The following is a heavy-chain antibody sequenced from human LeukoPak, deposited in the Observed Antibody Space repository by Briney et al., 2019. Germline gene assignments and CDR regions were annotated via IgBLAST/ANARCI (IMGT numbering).Heavy chain of an antibody. CDR1: GFTFSSYG. J-gene: IGHJ6*03. CDR3: ARAGRKSRGVDIVRKKETGYYYYMDV. V-gene: IGHV3-30*03. D-gene: IGHD2-15*01. Sequence: GGSLRLSCAASGFTFSSYGMHWVRQAPGKGLEWVAVISYDGSNKYYADSVKGRFTISRDNSKNTLYLQMNSLRAEDTAVYYCARAGRKSRGVDIVRKKETGYYYYMDVWGKGTTVTVSS. CDR2: ISYDGSNK.